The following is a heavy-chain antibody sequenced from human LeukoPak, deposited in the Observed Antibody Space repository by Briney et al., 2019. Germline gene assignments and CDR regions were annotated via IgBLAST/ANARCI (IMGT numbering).Heavy chain of an antibody. Sequence: SETLSLTCTVSGGSISSYYWSWIRQPAGKGLEWIGRIYTSGSTNYNPSLKSRVTMSVDTPKNQFSLKLSSVTAADTAVYYCARDFSSGSYYVYPDYWGQGTLVTVSS. V-gene: IGHV4-4*07. J-gene: IGHJ4*02. CDR3: ARDFSSGSYYVYPDY. CDR2: IYTSGST. D-gene: IGHD1-26*01. CDR1: GGSISSYY.